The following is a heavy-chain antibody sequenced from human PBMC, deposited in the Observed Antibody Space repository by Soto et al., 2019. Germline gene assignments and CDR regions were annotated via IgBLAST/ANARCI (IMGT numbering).Heavy chain of an antibody. CDR1: GGSFSGYY. Sequence: SETLSLTCAVYGGSFSGYYLSWIRQPPGKGLEWIGEINHSGSTNYNPSLKSRVTISVDTSKNQFSLKLSSVTAADTAVYYCARVGWFDPWGQGTLVTVSS. CDR3: ARVGWFDP. J-gene: IGHJ5*02. V-gene: IGHV4-34*01. CDR2: INHSGST. D-gene: IGHD3-16*01.